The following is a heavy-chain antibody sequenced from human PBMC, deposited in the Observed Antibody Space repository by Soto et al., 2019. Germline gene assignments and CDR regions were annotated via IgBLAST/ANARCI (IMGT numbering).Heavy chain of an antibody. V-gene: IGHV1-18*01. Sequence: GASVKVSCKASGYTFTSYGISWVRQAPGQGLEWMGWISAYNGNTNYAQKLQGRVTMTTDTSTRTAYMELRSLRSDGTAVYYCARVNARYRSGWYYYDYWGQGPRVAASS. CDR3: ARVNARYRSGWYYYDY. CDR1: GYTFTSYG. J-gene: IGHJ4*02. D-gene: IGHD6-19*01. CDR2: ISAYNGNT.